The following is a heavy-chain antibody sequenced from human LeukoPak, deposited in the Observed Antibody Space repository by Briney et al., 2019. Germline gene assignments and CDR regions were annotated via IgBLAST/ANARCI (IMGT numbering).Heavy chain of an antibody. Sequence: SETLSLTCAVYGGSFSGYSWGWIRHPPREGLEWIGEINHSGRTNYNTSLNSRVTISVDTSKNQFSLKLSSVTAADTAVYYCGRQSFTVNYMDVWGKGTTVTVSS. J-gene: IGHJ6*03. D-gene: IGHD4-11*01. CDR1: GGSFSGYS. CDR2: INHSGRT. V-gene: IGHV4-34*01. CDR3: GRQSFTVNYMDV.